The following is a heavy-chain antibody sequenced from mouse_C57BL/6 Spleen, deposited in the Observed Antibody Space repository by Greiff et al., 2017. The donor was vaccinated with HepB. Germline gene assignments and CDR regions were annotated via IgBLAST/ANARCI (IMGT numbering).Heavy chain of an antibody. CDR2: ISYDGSN. D-gene: IGHD6-2*01. CDR1: GYSITSGYY. Sequence: EVKLVESGPGLVKPSQSLSLTCSVTGYSITSGYYWNWIRQFPGNKLEWMGYISYDGSNNYNPSLKNRISITRDTSKNQFFLKLNSVTTEDTATYYCARVKSDWYFDVWGTGTTVTVSS. J-gene: IGHJ1*03. V-gene: IGHV3-6*01. CDR3: ARVKSDWYFDV.